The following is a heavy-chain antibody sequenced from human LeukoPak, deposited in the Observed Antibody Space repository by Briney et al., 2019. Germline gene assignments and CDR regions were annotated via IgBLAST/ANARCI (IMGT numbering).Heavy chain of an antibody. V-gene: IGHV4-39*01. CDR3: ARIYCSGGSCYSPEWFDP. J-gene: IGHJ5*02. CDR2: IYYSGST. CDR1: GGSISSSSYY. D-gene: IGHD2-15*01. Sequence: SETLSLTCTVSGGSISSSSYYWGWIRQPPGKGLEWIGSIYYSGSTYYNPSLKSRVTISVDTSKNQFSLKLSPVTAADTAVYYCARIYCSGGSCYSPEWFDPWGQGTLVTVSS.